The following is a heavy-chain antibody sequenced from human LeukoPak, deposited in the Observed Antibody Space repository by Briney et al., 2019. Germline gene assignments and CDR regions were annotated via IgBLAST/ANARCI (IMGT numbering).Heavy chain of an antibody. CDR2: ISSSSSYI. CDR3: ARDLFGSSSTEPFDP. D-gene: IGHD2-2*01. Sequence: GGSLRLSCATSGFTFSSYSMNWVRQAPGKGLEWVSSISSSSSYIYYADSVKGRFTISRDNAKNSLYLQVNSLRAEDTAVYYCARDLFGSSSTEPFDPWGQGTLVTVSS. V-gene: IGHV3-21*01. J-gene: IGHJ5*02. CDR1: GFTFSSYS.